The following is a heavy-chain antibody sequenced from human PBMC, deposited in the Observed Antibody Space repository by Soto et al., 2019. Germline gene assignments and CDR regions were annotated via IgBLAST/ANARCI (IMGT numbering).Heavy chain of an antibody. CDR1: GGTFSSYA. D-gene: IGHD3-22*01. CDR3: AKDYFSSGYYYGFDY. J-gene: IGHJ4*02. Sequence: SVKVSCKASGGTFSSYAISWVRQAPGQGLEWMGGIIPIFGTANYAQKFQGRVTITADESKNTLYLQMNSLRAEDTAVYYCAKDYFSSGYYYGFDYWGQGTPVTVSS. CDR2: IIPIFGTA. V-gene: IGHV1-69*13.